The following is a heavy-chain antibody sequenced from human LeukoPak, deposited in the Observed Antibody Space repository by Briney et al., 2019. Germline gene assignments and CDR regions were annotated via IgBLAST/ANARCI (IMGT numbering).Heavy chain of an antibody. D-gene: IGHD3-10*01. Sequence: GALRLSCAASGFSFRNYGMYWVRQAPGKGLEWVAVIYYDGSNKYYADSVKGRYTISRDNSKNTLYLQMNSLRVGDTAVYYCATVRAAGRINWYLDYWGQETLVTVSS. CDR2: IYYDGSNK. V-gene: IGHV3-33*01. J-gene: IGHJ4*02. CDR1: GFSFRNYG. CDR3: ATVRAAGRINWYLDY.